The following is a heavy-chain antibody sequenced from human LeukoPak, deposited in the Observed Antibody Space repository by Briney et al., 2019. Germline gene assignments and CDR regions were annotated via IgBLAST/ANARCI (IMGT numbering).Heavy chain of an antibody. D-gene: IGHD2-2*02. CDR1: GFTFSSYA. CDR2: ISYDGSNK. J-gene: IGHJ4*02. V-gene: IGHV3-30-3*01. Sequence: GGSLRLSCAASGFTFSSYAMHWVRQAPGKGLEWVAVISYDGSNKYYADSVKGRFTISRDNSKNTLYLQMNSLRAEDTAVYYCARTQYIVVVPAAIRGGFDYWGQGTLVTVSS. CDR3: ARTQYIVVVPAAIRGGFDY.